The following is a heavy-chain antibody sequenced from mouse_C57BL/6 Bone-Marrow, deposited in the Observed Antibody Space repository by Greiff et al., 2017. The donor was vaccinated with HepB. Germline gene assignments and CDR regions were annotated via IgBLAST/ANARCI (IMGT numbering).Heavy chain of an antibody. CDR1: GYSITSDY. V-gene: IGHV3-8*01. J-gene: IGHJ2*01. CDR3: ARYSWDGSSYGYFDY. CDR2: ISYSGST. Sequence: VQLKQSGPGLAKPSQTLSLTCSVTGYSITSDYWNWIRKFPGNKLEYMGYISYSGSTYYNPSLKSRISITRDTSKNQYYLQLNSVTTEDTATYYCARYSWDGSSYGYFDYWGQGTTLTVSS. D-gene: IGHD1-1*01.